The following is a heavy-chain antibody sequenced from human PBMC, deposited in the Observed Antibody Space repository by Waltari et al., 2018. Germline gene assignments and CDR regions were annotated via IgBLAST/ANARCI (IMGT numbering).Heavy chain of an antibody. CDR2: MSYSGAT. Sequence: QLQLQESGPGLVKPSETLSLTCSVSGFSITSNRHYWGWIRQPPGQGLEWIATMSYSGATYNSPSLESRVTVSRDTSKNQLSLKLASVTAADTAVYYCATYIGASVGTAAFDVWGQGTMVTVSS. J-gene: IGHJ3*01. D-gene: IGHD5-12*01. CDR3: ATYIGASVGTAAFDV. V-gene: IGHV4-39*01. CDR1: GFSITSNRHY.